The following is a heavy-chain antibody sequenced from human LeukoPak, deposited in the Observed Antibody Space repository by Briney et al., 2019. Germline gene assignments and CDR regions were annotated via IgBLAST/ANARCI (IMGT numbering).Heavy chain of an antibody. CDR1: GGSISSSSYY. CDR2: IYYSGST. CDR3: ARLTPRFLDGFDP. V-gene: IGHV4-39*07. D-gene: IGHD3-3*01. J-gene: IGHJ5*02. Sequence: SETLSLTCTFSGGSISSSSYYWGWIRQPPGKGLEWIGSIYYSGSTNYNPSLKSRVTISVDTSKNQFSLKLSSVTAADTAMYYCARLTPRFLDGFDPWGQGTLVTVSS.